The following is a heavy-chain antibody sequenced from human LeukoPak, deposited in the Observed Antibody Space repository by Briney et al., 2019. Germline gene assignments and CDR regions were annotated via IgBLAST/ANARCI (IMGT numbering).Heavy chain of an antibody. CDR3: ARDGLNGVGAIDYSFDY. CDR1: GGTFSSYA. CDR2: IIPILGIA. V-gene: IGHV1-69*04. Sequence: GASVKVSCKASGGTFSSYAISWVRQAPGQGLEWMGRIIPILGIANYAQKFQGRVTITADKSTSTAYMELSSLRSEDTAVYYCARDGLNGVGAIDYSFDYWGQGTLVTVSS. D-gene: IGHD1-26*01. J-gene: IGHJ4*02.